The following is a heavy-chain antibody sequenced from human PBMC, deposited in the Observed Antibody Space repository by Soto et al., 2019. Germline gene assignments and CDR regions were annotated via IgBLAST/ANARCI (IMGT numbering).Heavy chain of an antibody. CDR1: GFPCSSYS. CDR2: ISGSGGST. CDR3: AKEWLEGAFDI. J-gene: IGHJ3*02. Sequence: PGGSLTLSCSSSGFPCSSYSMSWVRQAPGKGLEWVSAISGSGGSTYYADSVKGRFTISRDNSKNTLYLQMNSLRAEDTAVYYCAKEWLEGAFDIWGQRTMVTVSS. V-gene: IGHV3-23*01. D-gene: IGHD6-19*01.